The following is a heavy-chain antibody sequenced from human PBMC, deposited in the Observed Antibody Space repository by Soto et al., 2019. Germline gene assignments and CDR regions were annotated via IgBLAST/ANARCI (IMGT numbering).Heavy chain of an antibody. D-gene: IGHD1-1*01. V-gene: IGHV4-4*07. CDR2: VHSTGST. CDR3: ARHRIEVVWRGFDY. CDR1: GGSMSGYH. Sequence: SETLSLTCTVSGGSMSGYHWSWVRQPAGKGLEWIGRVHSTGSTDYNPSVESRITVSLDTSKKQFSLKLTSVSAADTAVYYCARHRIEVVWRGFDYWGQGSPVTVSS. J-gene: IGHJ4*02.